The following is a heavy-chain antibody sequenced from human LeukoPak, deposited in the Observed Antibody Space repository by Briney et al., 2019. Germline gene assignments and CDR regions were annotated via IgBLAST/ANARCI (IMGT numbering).Heavy chain of an antibody. CDR1: GGSFSSYY. V-gene: IGHV4-59*12. D-gene: IGHD6-19*01. Sequence: SETLSLTCAVYGGSFSSYYWSWIRQPPGKGLEWIGYIYYSGSTNYNPSLKSRVTISVDKSKNQFSLKLSSVTAADTAVYYCARGAIAVAGTDYWGQGTLVTVSS. CDR3: ARGAIAVAGTDY. CDR2: IYYSGST. J-gene: IGHJ4*02.